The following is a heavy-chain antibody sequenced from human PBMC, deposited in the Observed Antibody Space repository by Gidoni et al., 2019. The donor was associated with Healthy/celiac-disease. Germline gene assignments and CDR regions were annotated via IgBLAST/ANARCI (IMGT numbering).Heavy chain of an antibody. Sequence: QLPLLVSGPGLVKPSEALSLTCTVSGGPICSSRYYWGWFRQPPGKGLEWIGSIDYSWSPNENPSLKSRVTISVDTSKNQFSLKLSAGTDADTAVYYGASPLRSGWYPTDYWGQGTLVTVSS. J-gene: IGHJ4*02. CDR2: IDYSWSP. CDR3: ASPLRSGWYPTDY. V-gene: IGHV4-39*01. CDR1: GGPICSSRYY. D-gene: IGHD6-19*01.